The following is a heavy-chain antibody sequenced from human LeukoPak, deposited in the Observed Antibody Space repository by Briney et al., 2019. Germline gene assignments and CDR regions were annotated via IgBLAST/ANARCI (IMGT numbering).Heavy chain of an antibody. J-gene: IGHJ1*01. CDR3: ATYSSTPRFVQH. V-gene: IGHV3-23*01. CDR1: GFTFRNYA. CDR2: ISGSGGST. D-gene: IGHD6-13*01. Sequence: GGSLRLSCAASGFTFRNYAMSWVRQAPGKGLEWVSAISGSGGSTYYADSVKGRFTISRDNSKNTLYLQMNSLRAEDTAVYYCATYSSTPRFVQHWGQGTLVTVSS.